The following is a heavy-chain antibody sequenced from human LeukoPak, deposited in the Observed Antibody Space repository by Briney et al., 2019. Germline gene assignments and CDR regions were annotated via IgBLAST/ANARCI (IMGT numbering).Heavy chain of an antibody. V-gene: IGHV4-34*01. J-gene: IGHJ4*02. CDR3: AREKLTLNDY. CDR1: GGSFSGYY. D-gene: IGHD4-23*01. Sequence: SETLSLTCAVYGGSFSGYYWSWIRQPPGKGLEWIGEINHSGSTNYNPSLKSRVTISVDTSKNQFSLKLSSVTAADTAVYYCAREKLTLNDYWGQGTLVTVSS. CDR2: INHSGST.